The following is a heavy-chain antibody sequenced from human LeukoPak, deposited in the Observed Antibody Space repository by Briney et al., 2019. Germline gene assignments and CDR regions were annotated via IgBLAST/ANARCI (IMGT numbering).Heavy chain of an antibody. D-gene: IGHD2-15*01. Sequence: SVKVSCKASGGTFSSYAISWVRQAPGQGLEWMGGIIPIFGTANYAQKFQGRVTITADESTSTAYMELSSPRSEDTAVYYGARNYCSGVSCARPYYYYYWTSGAEGPRSPSP. CDR3: ARNYCSGVSCARPYYYYYWTS. V-gene: IGHV1-69*01. CDR2: IIPIFGTA. J-gene: IGHJ6*03. CDR1: GGTFSSYA.